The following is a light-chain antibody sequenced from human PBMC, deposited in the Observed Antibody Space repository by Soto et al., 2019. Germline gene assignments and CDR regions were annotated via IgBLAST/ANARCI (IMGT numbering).Light chain of an antibody. CDR3: CPYADASIYF. CDR2: YVD. CDR1: SRDVGAYYY. J-gene: IGLJ1*01. Sequence: QSVLTQPASVSGSPGQSISISCTGTSRDVGAYYYVSWYLQYPDKAPQLLIYYVDHRPSGVSRRFSGYKSGNTASLTISGLQAEDEGDYYCCPYADASIYFFGPGTKVTV. V-gene: IGLV2-14*03.